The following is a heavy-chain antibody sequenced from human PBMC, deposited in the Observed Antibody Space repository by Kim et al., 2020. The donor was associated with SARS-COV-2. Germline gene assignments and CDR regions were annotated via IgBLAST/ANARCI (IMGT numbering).Heavy chain of an antibody. CDR1: GFTFSSYA. CDR2: ISGSGGST. Sequence: GGSLRLSCAASGFTFSSYAMSWVRQAPGKGLEWVSAISGSGGSTYYADSVKGRFTISRDNSKNTLYLQMNSLRAEDTAVYYCAKDMVRGDPSPYAFDIWGQGTMVTVSS. CDR3: AKDMVRGDPSPYAFDI. V-gene: IGHV3-23*01. D-gene: IGHD3-10*01. J-gene: IGHJ3*02.